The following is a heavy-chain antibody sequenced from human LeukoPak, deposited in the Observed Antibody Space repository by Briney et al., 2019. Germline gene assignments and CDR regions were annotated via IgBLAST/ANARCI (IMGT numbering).Heavy chain of an antibody. CDR3: AKANRGGYCSGGSCFYYDY. CDR2: ISGSGGST. J-gene: IGHJ4*02. V-gene: IGHV3-23*01. Sequence: GGSLRLSCAASGFTFSSYAMSWVRQAPGKGLEWVSAISGSGGSTYYADSVKGRFTISRDNSKNTLYLQMNSLRAEDTAVYYCAKANRGGYCSGGSCFYYDYWGQGTLVTVSS. D-gene: IGHD2-15*01. CDR1: GFTFSSYA.